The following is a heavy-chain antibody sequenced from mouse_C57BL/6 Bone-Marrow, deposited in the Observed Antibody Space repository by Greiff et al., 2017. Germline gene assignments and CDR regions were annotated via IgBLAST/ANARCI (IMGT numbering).Heavy chain of an antibody. CDR1: GYTFTSYW. D-gene: IGHD1-1*01. V-gene: IGHV1-61*01. CDR3: AIYYGSSYESDYFDY. Sequence: QVQLQQPGAELVRPGSSVKLSCKASGYTFTSYWMDWVKQRPGQGLEWIGNIYPSDSETHYNQKFKDKATLTVDKSSSTAYMQLSSLTSEDSVVYYCAIYYGSSYESDYFDYWGQGTTLTVSS. J-gene: IGHJ2*01. CDR2: IYPSDSET.